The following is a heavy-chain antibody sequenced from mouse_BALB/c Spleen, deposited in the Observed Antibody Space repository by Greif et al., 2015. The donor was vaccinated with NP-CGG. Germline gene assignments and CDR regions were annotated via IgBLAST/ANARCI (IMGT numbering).Heavy chain of an antibody. V-gene: IGHV1-7*01. J-gene: IGHJ4*01. D-gene: IGHD1-1*01. CDR1: GYTFTSYW. CDR3: ANHYYGSRGAMDY. CDR2: INPSTGYT. Sequence: QVQLQQSGAELAKPGASVKMSCKASGYTFTSYWMHWVKQRPGQGLEWIGYINPSTGYTEYNQKFKDKATLTADKSSSTAYMQLSILTSEDSAVYYCANHYYGSRGAMDYWGQGTSVTVSS.